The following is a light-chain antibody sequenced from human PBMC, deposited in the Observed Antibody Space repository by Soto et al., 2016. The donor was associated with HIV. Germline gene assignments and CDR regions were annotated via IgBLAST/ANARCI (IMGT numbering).Light chain of an antibody. V-gene: IGKV1-5*03. CDR1: QSISNS. CDR3: QQSWT. J-gene: IGKJ1*01. Sequence: DIQMTQSPSTLSASVGDRVTITCRASQSISNSLAWYQQKPGKAPKLLIYKASTLESGVPSRFSGSGSGTEFTLTINSLQPDDFAIYYCQQSWTFGLRDQGGNQT. CDR2: KAS.